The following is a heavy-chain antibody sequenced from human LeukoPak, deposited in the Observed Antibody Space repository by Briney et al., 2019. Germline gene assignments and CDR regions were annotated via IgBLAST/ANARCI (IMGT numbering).Heavy chain of an antibody. D-gene: IGHD3-10*01. CDR2: INPNSGGT. V-gene: IGHV1-2*02. J-gene: IGHJ4*02. CDR1: GYTLTGYY. Sequence: ASVKVSCKASGYTLTGYYMHWVRQAPGQGLEWMGWINPNSGGTNYAQKFQGRVTMTRDTSISTAYMELSRLRSDDTAVYYCARVTMVQGVIHFDYWGQGTLVTVSS. CDR3: ARVTMVQGVIHFDY.